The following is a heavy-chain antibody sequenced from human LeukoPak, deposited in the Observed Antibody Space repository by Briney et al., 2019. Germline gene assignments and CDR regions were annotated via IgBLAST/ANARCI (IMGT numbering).Heavy chain of an antibody. CDR1: GYTFTSYD. D-gene: IGHD4-17*01. V-gene: IGHV1-8*01. J-gene: IGHJ3*02. Sequence: ASVKVSYKASGYTFTSYDINWVRQAAGHGLEWVGWMNPNSGNTGYAPKLQGRVTMTRSTSINTAYMELSSLRSEDTAVYYCARNDYGGHDAFDIWGQGTMVIVSS. CDR2: MNPNSGNT. CDR3: ARNDYGGHDAFDI.